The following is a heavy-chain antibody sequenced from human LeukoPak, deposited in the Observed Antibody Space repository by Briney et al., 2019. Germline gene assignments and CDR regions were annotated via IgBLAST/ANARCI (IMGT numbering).Heavy chain of an antibody. CDR2: ISSSGSTI. V-gene: IGHV3-48*03. CDR1: GFTFSSYE. D-gene: IGHD1-26*01. CDR3: AREVGNSGSYG. Sequence: GGSLRLSCAASGFTFSSYEINWVRQAPGKGLEWVSYISSSGSTIYYADSVKGRFTISRDNAKNSLYLQMNSLRAEDTAVYYCAREVGNSGSYGWGQGTLVTVSS. J-gene: IGHJ4*02.